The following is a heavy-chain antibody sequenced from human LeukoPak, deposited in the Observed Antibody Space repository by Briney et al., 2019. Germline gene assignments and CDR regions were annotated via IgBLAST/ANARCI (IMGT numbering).Heavy chain of an antibody. D-gene: IGHD2-21*02. CDR3: TTLIFVVVTADPFLDY. V-gene: IGHV3-15*01. CDR1: GFTFSNAW. Sequence: GGSLRLSCAASGFTFSNAWMSWVRQAPGKGLEWVGRIKSKTDGGTTDYAAPVKGRFTISRDDSKNTLYLQMNSLKTEDTAVYYCTTLIFVVVTADPFLDYWGQGTLVTVSS. CDR2: IKSKTDGGTT. J-gene: IGHJ4*02.